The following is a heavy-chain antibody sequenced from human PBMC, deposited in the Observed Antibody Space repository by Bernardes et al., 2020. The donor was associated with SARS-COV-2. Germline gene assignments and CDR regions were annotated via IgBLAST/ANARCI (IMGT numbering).Heavy chain of an antibody. CDR2: FDPEDGET. J-gene: IGHJ5*02. D-gene: IGHD6-19*01. Sequence: ASVKVSCKVSGYTLTELSMHWVRQAPGKGLEWMGGFDPEDGETIYAQKFQGRVTMTEDTSTDTAYMELSSLRSEDTAVYYCATSVAVKHGDWFDPGGQGTLVTVSS. CDR1: GYTLTELS. V-gene: IGHV1-24*01. CDR3: ATSVAVKHGDWFDP.